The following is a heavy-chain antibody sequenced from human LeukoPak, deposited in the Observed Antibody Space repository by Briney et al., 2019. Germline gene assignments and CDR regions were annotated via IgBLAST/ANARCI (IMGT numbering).Heavy chain of an antibody. D-gene: IGHD2-2*01. CDR2: ISYDESNK. CDR3: ARDGYWRDVVVPGRSDYGMDV. J-gene: IGHJ6*02. CDR1: GFTFSSYG. V-gene: IGHV3-30*03. Sequence: GRSLRLSCAASGFTFSSYGMHRVRQAPGKGLEWVAVISYDESNKYFADSVKGRFTISRDNSKNTLYLQMNSLRAEDTAVYYCARDGYWRDVVVPGRSDYGMDVWGQGTTVTVSS.